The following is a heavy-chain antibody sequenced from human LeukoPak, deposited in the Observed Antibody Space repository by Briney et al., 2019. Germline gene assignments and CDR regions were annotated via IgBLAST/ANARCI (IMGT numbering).Heavy chain of an antibody. CDR2: ISAYNGNT. V-gene: IGHV1-18*01. J-gene: IGHJ6*02. CDR3: ARYCSSTSCYTVNYYYGMDV. Sequence: ASVKVSCKASGYTFTSYGISWVRQAPGQRVEGMGWISAYNGNTNYAQKLQGRVTLTTDTSTSTAYMELRSLRSDDTAVYYCARYCSSTSCYTVNYYYGMDVWGQGTTVTVSS. D-gene: IGHD2-2*02. CDR1: GYTFTSYG.